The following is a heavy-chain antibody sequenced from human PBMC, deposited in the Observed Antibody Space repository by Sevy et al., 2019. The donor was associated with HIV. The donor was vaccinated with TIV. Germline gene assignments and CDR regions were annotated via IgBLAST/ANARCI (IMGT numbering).Heavy chain of an antibody. V-gene: IGHV1-18*01. D-gene: IGHD6-6*01. CDR2: ISVYKGNI. J-gene: IGHJ6*02. CDR1: GYSFTNYG. Sequence: ASVKVSCKASGYSFTNYGISWVRQAPGQGLEWMGWISVYKGNIEYTQNFQGRVTMTSDPSASTAYMELMSLRSDDTAVCYCARTQGAARPWGLDVWGQGTTVTVSS. CDR3: ARTQGAARPWGLDV.